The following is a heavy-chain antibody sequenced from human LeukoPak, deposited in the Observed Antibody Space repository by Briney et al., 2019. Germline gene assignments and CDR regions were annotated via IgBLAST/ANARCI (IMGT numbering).Heavy chain of an antibody. D-gene: IGHD3-10*01. CDR2: INHSGST. V-gene: IGHV4-34*01. Sequence: SETLSLTCAVYGGSFSGYYWSWIRQPPGKGLEWIGEINHSGSTNYNPSLKSRVTISVDTSKNQFSLKLSSVTAADTAVYYCARGPGVTMVRGVIIKKLGISFDPWGQGTLVTVSS. CDR3: ARGPGVTMVRGVIIKKLGISFDP. J-gene: IGHJ5*02. CDR1: GGSFSGYY.